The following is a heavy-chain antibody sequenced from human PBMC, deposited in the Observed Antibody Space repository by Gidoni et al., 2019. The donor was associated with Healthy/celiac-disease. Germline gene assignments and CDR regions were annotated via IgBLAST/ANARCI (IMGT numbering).Heavy chain of an antibody. CDR3: ARDNKGSIAGDNWFDP. CDR2: IWYDGSNK. CDR1: GFTFSSYG. J-gene: IGHJ5*02. V-gene: IGHV3-33*01. Sequence: QVQLVESGGGVVQPGRSLRLSCAASGFTFSSYGMHWVRQAPGKGLGWVAVIWYDGSNKYYADSVKGRFTISRDNSKNTLYLQMNSLRAEDTAVYYCARDNKGSIAGDNWFDPWGQGTLVTVSS. D-gene: IGHD6-6*01.